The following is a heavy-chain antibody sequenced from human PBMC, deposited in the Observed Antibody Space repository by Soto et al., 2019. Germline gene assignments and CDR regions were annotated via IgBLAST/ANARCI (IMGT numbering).Heavy chain of an antibody. J-gene: IGHJ5*02. CDR2: IYYSGST. Sequence: QVQLQESGPGLVRPSQTLSLTCTVSGGSISSGDYYWSWIRQPPGKGLEWIGYIYYSGSTYYNPSLKSRVTISVDTSKNQFSLKLSSVTAADTAVYYCARDDPAALIWFDPWGQGTLVTVSS. V-gene: IGHV4-30-4*01. CDR3: ARDDPAALIWFDP. D-gene: IGHD3-16*02. CDR1: GGSISSGDYY.